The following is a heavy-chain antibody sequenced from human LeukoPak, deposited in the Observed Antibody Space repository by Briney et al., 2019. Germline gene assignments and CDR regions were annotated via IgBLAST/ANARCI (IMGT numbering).Heavy chain of an antibody. J-gene: IGHJ3*02. CDR1: GGSISSYY. D-gene: IGHD4-17*01. Sequence: KPSETLSLTCTVSGGSISSYYWSWIRQPPGKGLEWIGYIYYSGSTNYNPSLKSRVTISVDTSKNQFSLKLSSVTAADTAVYYCARDSYGDSPHDAFDIWGQGTMVTVSS. V-gene: IGHV4-59*01. CDR3: ARDSYGDSPHDAFDI. CDR2: IYYSGST.